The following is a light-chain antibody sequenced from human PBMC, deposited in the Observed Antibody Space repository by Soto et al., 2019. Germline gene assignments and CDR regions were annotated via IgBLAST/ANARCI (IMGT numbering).Light chain of an antibody. J-gene: IGKJ4*01. CDR1: QGISSA. V-gene: IGKV1D-13*01. CDR3: QQFNNYPALT. Sequence: AIQLTLSPSSLSASVGDRVTITCRASQGISSALAWYQQKPGKAPKLLIYDASSLGSGVPSRFSGSGSGTDFTLTISSLQPEDFATYYCQQFNNYPALTFGGGTKVAIK. CDR2: DAS.